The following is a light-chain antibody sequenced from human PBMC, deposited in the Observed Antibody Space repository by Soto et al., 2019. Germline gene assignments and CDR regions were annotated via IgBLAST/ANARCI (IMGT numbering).Light chain of an antibody. J-gene: IGLJ1*01. Sequence: QSALTQPASVSGSPGQSITISCTGSSNDIGAYKYVSWYQQYPGKAPKLIIFEVSNRPSGVSNRSSGSKSGNTASLTIAGLQAEDEADYHCSSYTTGSTLYVFGGGTKVTVL. CDR1: SNDIGAYKY. CDR2: EVS. V-gene: IGLV2-14*01. CDR3: SSYTTGSTLYV.